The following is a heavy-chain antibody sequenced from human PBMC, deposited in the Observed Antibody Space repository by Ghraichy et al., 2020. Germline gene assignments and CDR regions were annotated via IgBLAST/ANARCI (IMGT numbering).Heavy chain of an antibody. Sequence: GGSLRLSCAASGFTFSNYGMHWVRQAPGKGLEWMAVISYDGSEKYYADSVKGRFTISRDNSKKTLYLQMNSLGTEDTAVYHCAKVLAYGDYSYYYFYYMDVWGEVTTVTVSS. V-gene: IGHV3-30*18. J-gene: IGHJ6*03. CDR2: ISYDGSEK. D-gene: IGHD4-17*01. CDR1: GFTFSNYG. CDR3: AKVLAYGDYSYYYFYYMDV.